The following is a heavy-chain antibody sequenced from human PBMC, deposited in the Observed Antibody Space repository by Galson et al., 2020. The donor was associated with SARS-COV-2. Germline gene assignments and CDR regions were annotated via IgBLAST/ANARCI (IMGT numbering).Heavy chain of an antibody. J-gene: IGHJ4*02. D-gene: IGHD3-9*01. CDR2: ISGSGGST. Sequence: PGGSLRLSCAASGFTFSSYAMSWVRQAPGKGLEWVSAISGSGGSTYYADSVKGRFTISRDNSKNTLYLQMNSLRAEDTAVYYCAKVATPGYFDWLLMGDYFDYWGQGTLVTVSS. V-gene: IGHV3-23*01. CDR1: GFTFSSYA. CDR3: AKVATPGYFDWLLMGDYFDY.